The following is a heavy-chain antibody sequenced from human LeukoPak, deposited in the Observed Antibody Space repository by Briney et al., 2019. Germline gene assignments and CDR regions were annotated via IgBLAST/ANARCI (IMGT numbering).Heavy chain of an antibody. CDR3: ARMTTVTTFGFDP. CDR1: GYTFTGYY. V-gene: IGHV1-2*02. Sequence: GASVKVSCKASGYTFTGYYMHWVRQAPGQGLEWMGWINPNSGGTNYAQKFQGRVTMTRDTSISTAYMELSRLRSDDTAVYYCARMTTVTTFGFDPWGQGTLVTVSS. CDR2: INPNSGGT. D-gene: IGHD4-17*01. J-gene: IGHJ5*02.